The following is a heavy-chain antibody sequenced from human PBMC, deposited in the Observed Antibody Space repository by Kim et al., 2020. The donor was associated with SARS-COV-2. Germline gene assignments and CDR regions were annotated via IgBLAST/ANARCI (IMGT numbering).Heavy chain of an antibody. CDR3: ARAACSGGSCYPLDY. J-gene: IGHJ4*02. Sequence: PSLKTRVTISVETSRNQFSLKLSSVTAADTAVYYCARAACSGGSCYPLDYWGQGTLVTVSS. V-gene: IGHV4-34*01. D-gene: IGHD2-15*01.